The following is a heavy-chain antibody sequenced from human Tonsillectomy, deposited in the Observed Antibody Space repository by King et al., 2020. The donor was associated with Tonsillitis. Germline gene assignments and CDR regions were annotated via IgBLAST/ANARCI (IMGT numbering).Heavy chain of an antibody. D-gene: IGHD2-2*01. CDR3: ARGGFCSSTSCPARFDP. Sequence: QLVQSGAEVKKPGASVKVSCKASGYTFTSYGISWVRQAPGQGLEWMGWISGYNGNTNYAQKFQGRVTMTTATSTSTAYMELRSLRSDDTAVYYCARGGFCSSTSCPARFDPWGQGTLVTVSS. J-gene: IGHJ5*02. CDR2: ISGYNGNT. V-gene: IGHV1-18*01. CDR1: GYTFTSYG.